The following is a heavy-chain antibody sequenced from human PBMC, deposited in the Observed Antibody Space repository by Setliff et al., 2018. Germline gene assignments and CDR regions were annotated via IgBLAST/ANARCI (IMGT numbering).Heavy chain of an antibody. CDR2: ISAHSGNT. Sequence: ASVKVSCKSSGYTFNHYGITWVRLAPGQGLEWMGWISAHSGNTFYAPQFQGRLVMTTDTSTNTAYMELRNLTSDDTAMYFCERLVRYCTRVTCQRSSDEDFWGQGTQVTVSS. CDR1: GYTFNHYG. CDR3: ERLVRYCTRVTCQRSSDEDF. J-gene: IGHJ4*02. D-gene: IGHD2-8*01. V-gene: IGHV1-18*01.